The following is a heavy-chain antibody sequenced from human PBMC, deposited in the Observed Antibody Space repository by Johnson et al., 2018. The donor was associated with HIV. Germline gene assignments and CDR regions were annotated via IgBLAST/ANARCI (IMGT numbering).Heavy chain of an antibody. CDR3: AKGGVWIAHDAFDI. J-gene: IGHJ3*02. CDR2: MAYDGANK. V-gene: IGHV3-30-3*01. CDR1: GFTFSSYA. Sequence: QVQLVESGGGLVKTGGSLRLSCAASGFTFSSYAIHWVRQAPGTGLEWVAVMAYDGANKYYADSVKGPFTISRDNSKNTLYLQMNSLRAEDTAVYYCAKGGVWIAHDAFDIWGQGTMVTVSS. D-gene: IGHD5-12*01.